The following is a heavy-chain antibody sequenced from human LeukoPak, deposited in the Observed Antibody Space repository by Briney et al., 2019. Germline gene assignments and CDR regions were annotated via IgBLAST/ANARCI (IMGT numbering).Heavy chain of an antibody. J-gene: IGHJ4*02. CDR1: GGSISSGGYY. CDR2: SYYSGSI. Sequence: SQTLSLTCTVSGGSISSGGYYWSWIRQHPGKGLEWIGCSYYSGSIYYNPSLKSRVTISVDTAKNQFSLKLSSVTAADTAVYYCARGGGYSGYDLDYWGQGTLVTVSS. V-gene: IGHV4-31*03. D-gene: IGHD5-12*01. CDR3: ARGGGYSGYDLDY.